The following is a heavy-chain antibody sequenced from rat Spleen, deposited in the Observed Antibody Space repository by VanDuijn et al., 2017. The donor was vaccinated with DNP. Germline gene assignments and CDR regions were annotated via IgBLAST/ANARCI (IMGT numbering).Heavy chain of an antibody. Sequence: EVQLVESGGGLVQPGNSLKLSCTASGFTFSDYYMAWVRQAPAKGLEWVAYIGSPAYAPYYGDSVKGRFTISRDNAKSTLYLQMNSLRSEDMATYYCVRWNSGHFDYWGQGVMVTVSS. CDR1: GFTFSDYY. CDR2: IGSPAYAP. J-gene: IGHJ2*01. V-gene: IGHV5-22*01. D-gene: IGHD4-3*01. CDR3: VRWNSGHFDY.